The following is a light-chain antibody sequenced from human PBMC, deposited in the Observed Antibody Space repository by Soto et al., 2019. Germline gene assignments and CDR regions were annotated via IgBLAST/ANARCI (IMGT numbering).Light chain of an antibody. Sequence: EKVMTQSPVTLSVSPGERATLSCRASQSVNNNLAWYQQIPGRAPRLLIYDVSTRATGIPARFSGSGSETEFTLTISSLQSEDFGIYFCHQYNVWPATFGQGTRLEIK. CDR3: HQYNVWPAT. J-gene: IGKJ5*01. V-gene: IGKV3-15*01. CDR1: QSVNNN. CDR2: DVS.